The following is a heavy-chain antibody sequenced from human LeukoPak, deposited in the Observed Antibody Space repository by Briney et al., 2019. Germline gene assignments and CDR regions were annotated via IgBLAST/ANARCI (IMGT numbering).Heavy chain of an antibody. Sequence: SQTLSLTCAISGDSVSSNSAAWNWIRQSPSRGLEWLGRTYYKSKWYNDYAVFVKSRITINPDTSKNQFSLQLNSVTPEDTAVYYCARATVAGVGRLFDYWGQGTLVTVSS. CDR1: GDSVSSNSAA. CDR2: TYYKSKWYN. CDR3: ARATVAGVGRLFDY. D-gene: IGHD6-19*01. J-gene: IGHJ4*02. V-gene: IGHV6-1*01.